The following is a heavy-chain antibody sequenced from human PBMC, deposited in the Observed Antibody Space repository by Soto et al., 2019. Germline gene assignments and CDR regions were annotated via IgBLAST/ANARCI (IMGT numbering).Heavy chain of an antibody. CDR2: ISGSGGST. J-gene: IGHJ1*01. V-gene: IGHV3-23*01. Sequence: EVQLLESGGGLVQPGGSLRLSCAASGFTFSSYAMTWVRQAPGKGLEWVSSISGSGGSTYYADSVKGRFTISRDNSMNTLYLQMNSLRAEDTAVYYCAKDLGYCSGGSCNTNWAEYFQHWGQGTLVTVSS. CDR3: AKDLGYCSGGSCNTNWAEYFQH. D-gene: IGHD2-15*01. CDR1: GFTFSSYA.